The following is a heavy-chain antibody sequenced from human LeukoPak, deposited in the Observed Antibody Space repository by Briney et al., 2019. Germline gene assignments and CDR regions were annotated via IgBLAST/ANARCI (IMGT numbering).Heavy chain of an antibody. D-gene: IGHD4/OR15-4a*01. CDR2: IYSSGST. CDR1: GDSISSGRFY. Sequence: SETLSLTCSVSGDSISSGRFYWSWIRQSAGKGLEWIGRIYSSGSTHYNPSLKSRVSISRDTSKNHFSLNLRSVTAADAAVYYCARDKGTMPFDIWGQGTMVTVSS. V-gene: IGHV4-61*02. CDR3: ARDKGTMPFDI. J-gene: IGHJ3*02.